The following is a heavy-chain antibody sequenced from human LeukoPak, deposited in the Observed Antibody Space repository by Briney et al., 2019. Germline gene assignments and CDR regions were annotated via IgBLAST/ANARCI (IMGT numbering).Heavy chain of an antibody. J-gene: IGHJ4*02. V-gene: IGHV4-61*02. D-gene: IGHD3-3*01. CDR1: GGSISSGSYY. CDR2: IYTSGST. Sequence: SETLSLTCTVSGGSISSGSYYWSWIRQPAGKGLEWIGRIYTSGSTNYNPSLKSRVTISVDTSKNQFSLKLSSVTAADTAVYYCARAFWSGYCFDYWGQGTLVTVSS. CDR3: ARAFWSGYCFDY.